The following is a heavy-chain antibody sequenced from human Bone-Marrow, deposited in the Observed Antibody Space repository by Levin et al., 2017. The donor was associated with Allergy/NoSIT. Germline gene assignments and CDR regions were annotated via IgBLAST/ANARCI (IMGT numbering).Heavy chain of an antibody. V-gene: IGHV4-39*01. CDR1: GGSISSSSYY. J-gene: IGHJ5*02. D-gene: IGHD6-19*01. Sequence: PGGSLRLSCTVSGGSISSSSYYWGWIRQPPGKGLEWIGSIYYSGSTYYNPSLKSRVTISVDTSKNQFSLKLSSVTAADTAVYYCARHPPDSSGWYMRWFDPWGQGTLVTVSS. CDR3: ARHPPDSSGWYMRWFDP. CDR2: IYYSGST.